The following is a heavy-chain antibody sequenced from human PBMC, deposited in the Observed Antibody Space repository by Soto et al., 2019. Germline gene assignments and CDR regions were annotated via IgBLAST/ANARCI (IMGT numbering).Heavy chain of an antibody. J-gene: IGHJ4*02. CDR2: ISSSSSTI. CDR1: GFTFSSYS. V-gene: IGHV3-48*02. Sequence: GGSLRLSCAASGFTFSSYSMNWVRQAPGKGLEWVSYISSSSSTIYYADSVKGRFTISRDNAKNSLYLQMSSLRDEDTAVYYCASGTYYYDSSGYYSKVFDYWGQGTLVTVSS. CDR3: ASGTYYYDSSGYYSKVFDY. D-gene: IGHD3-22*01.